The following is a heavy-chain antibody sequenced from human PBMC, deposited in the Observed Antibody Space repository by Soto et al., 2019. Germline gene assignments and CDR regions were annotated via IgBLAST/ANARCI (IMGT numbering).Heavy chain of an antibody. Sequence: PSETLSFTCTVSGGSISSGGYYWSWIRQHPGKGLEWIGYIYYSGSTYYNPSLKSRVTISVDTSKNQFSLKLSSVTAADTAVYYCARRRVATIRGSWWFDPWGQGTLVTVSS. CDR1: GGSISSGGYY. D-gene: IGHD5-12*01. CDR3: ARRRVATIRGSWWFDP. CDR2: IYYSGST. J-gene: IGHJ5*02. V-gene: IGHV4-31*03.